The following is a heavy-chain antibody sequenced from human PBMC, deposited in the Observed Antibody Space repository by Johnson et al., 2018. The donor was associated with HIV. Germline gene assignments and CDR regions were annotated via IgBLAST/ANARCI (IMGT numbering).Heavy chain of an antibody. J-gene: IGHJ3*02. CDR2: LSWNSGSL. CDR3: AKGNYYDSSGYYGSTHAFDI. Sequence: VQLVESGGGLVQPGRSLRLSCAASGFTFDDYAMHWVRQAPGKGLEWVSGLSWNSGSLGYADSVKGRLTISRDNSKNTLYLQMNSLRAEDTAVYYCAKGNYYDSSGYYGSTHAFDIWGQGTMVTVSS. D-gene: IGHD3-22*01. CDR1: GFTFDDYA. V-gene: IGHV3-9*01.